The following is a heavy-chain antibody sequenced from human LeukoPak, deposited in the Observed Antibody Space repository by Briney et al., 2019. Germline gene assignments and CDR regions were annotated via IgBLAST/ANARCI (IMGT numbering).Heavy chain of an antibody. V-gene: IGHV1-2*02. CDR3: ARSHRVHSGYDPLLYYYYMDV. D-gene: IGHD5-12*01. CDR1: GYTFTGYY. J-gene: IGHJ6*03. CDR2: INHNSGGT. Sequence: GASVKVSCKASGYTFTGYYMHWVRQAPGQGLEWMGWINHNSGGTNYAQKFQGRVTMTRDTSISTAYMELSRLRSDDTAVYYCARSHRVHSGYDPLLYYYYMDVWGKGTTVTVSS.